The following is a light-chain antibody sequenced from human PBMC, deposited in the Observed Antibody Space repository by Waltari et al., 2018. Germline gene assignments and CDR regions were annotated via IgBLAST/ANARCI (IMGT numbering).Light chain of an antibody. CDR1: SGHSSYA. CDR2: VNSDGSH. V-gene: IGLV4-69*01. Sequence: QLVLTQSPSASASLGASVKLTCTLSSGHSSYAIAWHKQQPEKGPRYLMKVNSDGSHKKGDGIPDRFSGSSSGTERYLTSSSLQSEDEADYYCQTWGTGIQVFGGGTKLTVL. CDR3: QTWGTGIQV. J-gene: IGLJ2*01.